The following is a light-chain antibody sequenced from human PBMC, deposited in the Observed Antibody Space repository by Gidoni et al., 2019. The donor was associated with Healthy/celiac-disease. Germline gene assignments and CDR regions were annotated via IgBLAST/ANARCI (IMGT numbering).Light chain of an antibody. CDR1: QSVLYSSNNKNF. V-gene: IGKV4-1*01. Sequence: DIVMTQSPDSLAVSLGERATINCRSSQSVLYSSNNKNFLAWYQQNPGQPPKLLIYWASTRESGVPDRFSGSGSGTDFTLTISSLQAEDVAVYYCQQYYSTSMYTFXXXTKLEIK. CDR3: QQYYSTSMYT. J-gene: IGKJ2*01. CDR2: WAS.